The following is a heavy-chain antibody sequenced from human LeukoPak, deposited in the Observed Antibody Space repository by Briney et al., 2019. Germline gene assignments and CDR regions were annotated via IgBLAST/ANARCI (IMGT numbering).Heavy chain of an antibody. D-gene: IGHD4-17*01. CDR1: GFTFSNSA. Sequence: GMSLKLSCAASGFTFSNSAMHWVRQAPGKGLEWVAVISYDGSNKYYADSVKGRFTISRDNSKNTLYLQMNSLRAEDTAVYYCARDGGYGDYEGTFDYWGQGTLVTVSS. J-gene: IGHJ4*02. CDR3: ARDGGYGDYEGTFDY. CDR2: ISYDGSNK. V-gene: IGHV3-30-3*01.